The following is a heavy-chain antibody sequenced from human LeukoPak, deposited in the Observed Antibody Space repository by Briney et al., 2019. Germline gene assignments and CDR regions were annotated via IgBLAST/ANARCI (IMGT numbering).Heavy chain of an antibody. CDR1: GYTFTNYG. D-gene: IGHD3-10*01. CDR2: ISPYNGNT. V-gene: IGHV1-18*01. CDR3: AREGLVWFGESTRAQFEY. J-gene: IGHJ4*02. Sequence: GASVKVSCKASGYTFTNYGISWVRQAPGQGLEWMGWISPYNGNTNYAQELQGRVTMTTDTSTSTAYMELRSLRSDDTAVYYCAREGLVWFGESTRAQFEYWGQGTLVTVSS.